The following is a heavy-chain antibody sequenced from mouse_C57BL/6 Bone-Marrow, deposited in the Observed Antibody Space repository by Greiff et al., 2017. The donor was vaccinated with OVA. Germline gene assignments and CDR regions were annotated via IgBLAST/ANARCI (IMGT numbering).Heavy chain of an antibody. Sequence: EVKLQQSGAELVRPGASVKLSCTASGFNIKDDYMHWVKQRPEQGLEWIGWIDPENGDTEYASKFQGKATITADTSSNTAYLQLSSLTSEDTAVYYCCTTDLCDYWGQGTTLTVSS. V-gene: IGHV14-4*01. CDR3: CTTDLCDY. CDR1: GFNIKDDY. CDR2: IDPENGDT. D-gene: IGHD1-1*01. J-gene: IGHJ2*01.